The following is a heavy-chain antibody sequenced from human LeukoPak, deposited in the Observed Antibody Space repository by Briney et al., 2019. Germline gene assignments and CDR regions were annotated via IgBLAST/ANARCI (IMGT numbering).Heavy chain of an antibody. D-gene: IGHD6-19*01. CDR1: GFTFDDYA. V-gene: IGHV3-9*01. Sequence: PGGSLRLSCAASGFTFDDYAMHWVRQAPGKGLEWVSGISWNSGSICYADSVEGRFTISRDNAKNSLYLQMNSLRDEDTAVYYCARDPYSGGYGAYYYYMDVWGKGTTVTVSS. J-gene: IGHJ6*03. CDR3: ARDPYSGGYGAYYYYMDV. CDR2: ISWNSGSI.